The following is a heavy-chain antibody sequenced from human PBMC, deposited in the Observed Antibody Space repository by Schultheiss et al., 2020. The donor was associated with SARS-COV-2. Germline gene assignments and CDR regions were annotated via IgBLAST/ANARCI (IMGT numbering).Heavy chain of an antibody. CDR2: FSGSGGSP. Sequence: GGSLRLSCAASGFTFSTYAMTWVRQAPGKGLEWVSAFSGSGGSPYYADSVKGRFTISRDNSKNTLYLQMNSLRAEDTAVYYCAKDRRGIVGATGYYGMDVWGQGTTVTVSS. V-gene: IGHV3-23*01. CDR3: AKDRRGIVGATGYYGMDV. J-gene: IGHJ6*02. D-gene: IGHD1-26*01. CDR1: GFTFSTYA.